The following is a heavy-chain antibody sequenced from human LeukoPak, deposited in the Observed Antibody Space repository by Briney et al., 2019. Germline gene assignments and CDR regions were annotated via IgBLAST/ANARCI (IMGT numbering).Heavy chain of an antibody. J-gene: IGHJ4*02. CDR3: ARSSVDFGVVTDFDY. D-gene: IGHD3-3*01. CDR2: ISYDGSNK. CDR1: GFTFSSYG. Sequence: GGSLRLSCAASGFTFSSYGMHWVRQAPGKGLEWVAVISYDGSNKYYADSVKGRFTISRDNSKNTLYLQMNSLRAEDTAVYYCARSSVDFGVVTDFDYWGQGTLVTVSP. V-gene: IGHV3-30*03.